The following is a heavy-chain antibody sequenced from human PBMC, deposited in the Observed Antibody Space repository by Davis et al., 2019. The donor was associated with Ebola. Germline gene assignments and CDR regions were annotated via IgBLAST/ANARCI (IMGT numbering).Heavy chain of an antibody. D-gene: IGHD6-6*01. CDR3: TRAPRGAARGFDY. V-gene: IGHV3-73*01. Sequence: GESLKISCTASGFTFGDYAMSWFRQASGKGLEWVGRIRSKANSYATAYAASVKGRFTISRDDSKNTAYLQMNSLKTEDTAVYYCTRAPRGAARGFDYWGQGTLVTVSS. CDR1: GFTFGDYA. CDR2: IRSKANSYAT. J-gene: IGHJ4*02.